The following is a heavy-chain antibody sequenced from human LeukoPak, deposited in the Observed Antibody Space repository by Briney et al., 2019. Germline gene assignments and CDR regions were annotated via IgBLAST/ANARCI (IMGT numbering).Heavy chain of an antibody. V-gene: IGHV1-3*01. CDR2: INGDNGNT. D-gene: IGHD6-13*01. J-gene: IGHJ4*02. CDR1: GYTFSSYA. CDR3: ARGEIAAAGTGDY. Sequence: ASVKVSCKTSGYTFSSYAMHWVRQAPGQRLEWMGCINGDNGNTQYSQKFQGRVTFTRDTSASTAYMELSSLRSEDTAVYYCARGEIAAAGTGDYWGQGTLVTVSS.